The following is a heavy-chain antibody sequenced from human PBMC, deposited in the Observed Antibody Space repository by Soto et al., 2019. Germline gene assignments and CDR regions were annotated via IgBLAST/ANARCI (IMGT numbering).Heavy chain of an antibody. CDR3: AREVFPDAFDI. V-gene: IGHV3-33*01. CDR1: GFTFSSYG. Sequence: QVQLVESGGGVVQPGRSLRLSCAASGFTFSSYGMHWVRQAPGKGLEWVAVIWYDGSNKYYADSVKGRFTISRDNSKNPLYLQMNSLRAEDTAVYYCAREVFPDAFDIWGQGTMVTVSS. CDR2: IWYDGSNK. J-gene: IGHJ3*02. D-gene: IGHD2-21*01.